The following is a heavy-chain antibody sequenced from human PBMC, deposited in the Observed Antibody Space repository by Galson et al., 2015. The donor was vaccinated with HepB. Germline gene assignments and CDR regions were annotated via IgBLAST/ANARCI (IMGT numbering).Heavy chain of an antibody. V-gene: IGHV1-69*04. D-gene: IGHD3-22*01. J-gene: IGHJ6*02. CDR2: IIPILGIA. CDR3: ARANYYDSSGYYLYYYGMDV. CDR1: GGTFSSYA. Sequence: SVKVSCKASGGTFSSYAISWVRQAPGQGLEWMGRIIPILGIANYAQKFQGRVTITADKSTSTAYMELSSLRSEDTAVYYCARANYYDSSGYYLYYYGMDVWGQGTTVTVSS.